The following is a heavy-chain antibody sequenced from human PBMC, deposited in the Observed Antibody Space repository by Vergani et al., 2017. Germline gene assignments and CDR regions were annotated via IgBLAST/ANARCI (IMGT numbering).Heavy chain of an antibody. Sequence: QVQRVQSGAEVKKPGSSVKVSCKASGYTFNSYYMHWVRQAPGQGLEWMGIINPSGGSTSYAQKFQGRVTMTRHTSTSTVYMELSSLRSEDTAVYYCAGGFSYCSRTSCYAGNYYYYYGMDVWGQGTTVTVSS. V-gene: IGHV1-46*02. CDR3: AGGFSYCSRTSCYAGNYYYYYGMDV. J-gene: IGHJ6*02. D-gene: IGHD2-2*01. CDR2: INPSGGST. CDR1: GYTFNSYY.